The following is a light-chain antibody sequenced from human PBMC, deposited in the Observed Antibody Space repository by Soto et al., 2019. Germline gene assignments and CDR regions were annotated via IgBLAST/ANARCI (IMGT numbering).Light chain of an antibody. CDR3: QQYNSYSPT. Sequence: DIQMTQSPSSLSTSVGDSVAITCQASQDIRNNLNWYQQKQGKAPKPLIYDASNLETGVPSRFSGSGSGTDFTLTISSLQPEDVATYYCQQYNSYSPTFGPGTKVEI. V-gene: IGKV1-33*01. CDR1: QDIRNN. J-gene: IGKJ1*01. CDR2: DAS.